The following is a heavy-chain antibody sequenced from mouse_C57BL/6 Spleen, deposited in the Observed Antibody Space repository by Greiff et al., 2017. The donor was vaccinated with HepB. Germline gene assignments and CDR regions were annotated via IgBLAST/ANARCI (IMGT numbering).Heavy chain of an antibody. CDR1: GYTFTSYW. D-gene: IGHD1-1*01. Sequence: QVHVKQSGAELVKPGASVKMSCKASGYTFTSYWITWVKQRPGQGLEWIGDIYPGSGSTNYNEKFKSKATLTVDTSSSTAYMQLSSLTSEDSAVYYCARGPTVVARLDYWGQGTTLTVSS. CDR3: ARGPTVVARLDY. CDR2: IYPGSGST. V-gene: IGHV1-55*01. J-gene: IGHJ2*01.